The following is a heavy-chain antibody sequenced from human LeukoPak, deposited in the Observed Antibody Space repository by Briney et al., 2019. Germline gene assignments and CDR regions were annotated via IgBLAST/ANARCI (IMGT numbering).Heavy chain of an antibody. V-gene: IGHV4-34*01. Sequence: SETLSLTCAVYGGSFSGYYWSWIRQPPGKGLEWIGEINHSGSTNYNASLKSRVTISVDTSKNPLALKPSSVTAADTAVYYCARGLGIGAAGTVYNWVDPWGQGTLVTVSS. D-gene: IGHD6-13*01. CDR1: GGSFSGYY. J-gene: IGHJ5*02. CDR3: ARGLGIGAAGTVYNWVDP. CDR2: INHSGST.